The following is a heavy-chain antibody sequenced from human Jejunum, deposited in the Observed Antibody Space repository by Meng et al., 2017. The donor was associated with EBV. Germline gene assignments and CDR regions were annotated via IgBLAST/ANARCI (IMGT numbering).Heavy chain of an antibody. Sequence: VHLVLPGAEGKKPGAAVKVACKKSGDNSTSHWVNWVRQAPGQGLEWRGIINPNDGSTSHEQKFQGRGTMIRDTSTSRVYMELSSLTSEDTAVYYCARDISSSTGWWLDPWGQGTLVTVSS. J-gene: IGHJ5*02. CDR1: GDNSTSHW. V-gene: IGHV1-46*01. D-gene: IGHD2-2*01. CDR2: INPNDGST. CDR3: ARDISSSTGWWLDP.